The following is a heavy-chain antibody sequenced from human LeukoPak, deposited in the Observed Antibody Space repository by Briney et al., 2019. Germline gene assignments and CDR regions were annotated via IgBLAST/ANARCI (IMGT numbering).Heavy chain of an antibody. Sequence: PSQTLSLTCTVSGGSISSGDYYWSWIRQPPGKGLEWIGYIYYSGSTYYNPSLKSRVTISVDTSKNQFSLKLSSVTAADTAVYYCARANNSGYDWEDAFDIWGQGTMVTVSS. V-gene: IGHV4-30-4*08. J-gene: IGHJ3*02. CDR1: GGSISSGDYY. CDR3: ARANNSGYDWEDAFDI. D-gene: IGHD5-12*01. CDR2: IYYSGST.